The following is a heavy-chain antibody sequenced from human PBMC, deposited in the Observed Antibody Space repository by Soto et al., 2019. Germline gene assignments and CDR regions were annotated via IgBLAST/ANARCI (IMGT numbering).Heavy chain of an antibody. D-gene: IGHD7-27*01. CDR2: IDLDNDNR. J-gene: IGHJ4*02. V-gene: IGHV1-2*02. CDR1: GHTFTGHH. CDR3: GLEPTGTGGFDY. Sequence: QVQLVQSGAEVKKPGASVKVSCKASGHTFTGHHMHWVRQAPGQGLEWMGYIDLDNDNRAAAQKFQGRVTTTRDTSITTAYMELSGLRSDDTAVYYCGLEPTGTGGFDYWGQVTLVTVSS.